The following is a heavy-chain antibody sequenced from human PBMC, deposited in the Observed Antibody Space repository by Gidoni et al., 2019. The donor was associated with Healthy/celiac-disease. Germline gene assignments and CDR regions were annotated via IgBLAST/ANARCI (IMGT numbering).Heavy chain of an antibody. CDR3: ARDRGYCSGGSCLLSWFDP. Sequence: QVQLVQAGAEVKKPGASVTVSCKASAYTFTSYAVSWGRKAPGQGLEWMGWISAYNGNTNNAQKLQSRVTMTTDTSTSTAYMGLRGLRSDDTAVYYCARDRGYCSGGSCLLSWFDPWGQGTLVTVSS. CDR1: AYTFTSYA. V-gene: IGHV1-18*01. D-gene: IGHD2-15*01. CDR2: ISAYNGNT. J-gene: IGHJ5*02.